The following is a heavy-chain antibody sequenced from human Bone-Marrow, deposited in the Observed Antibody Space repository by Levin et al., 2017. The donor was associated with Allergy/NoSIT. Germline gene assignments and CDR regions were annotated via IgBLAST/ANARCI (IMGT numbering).Heavy chain of an antibody. CDR1: GFSVSDSY. V-gene: IGHV3-53*01. CDR3: ARAVGTPGWAEQFQH. J-gene: IGHJ1*01. D-gene: IGHD2-15*01. CDR2: IYSVGTT. Sequence: GGSLRLSCAASGFSVSDSYMSWVRQAPGKGLEYVSVIYSVGTTYYADSVKGRFTISRDNSKNTLYLQMNSLRADDTAVYYCARAVGTPGWAEQFQHWGQGTLVTVSS.